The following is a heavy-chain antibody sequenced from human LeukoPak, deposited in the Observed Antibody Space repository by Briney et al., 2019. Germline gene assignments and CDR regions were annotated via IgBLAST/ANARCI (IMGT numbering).Heavy chain of an antibody. D-gene: IGHD3-10*01. Sequence: SETLSLTCAVYGGSFSGYYWSWIRQPPGKGLEWIGEINHSGSTSYNPSLKSRVTMSVDTSKNQFSLKLSSVTAADTAVYYCARDFSGSGSYYNVAWFDPWGQGTLVTVSS. J-gene: IGHJ5*02. CDR1: GGSFSGYY. CDR2: INHSGST. CDR3: ARDFSGSGSYYNVAWFDP. V-gene: IGHV4-34*01.